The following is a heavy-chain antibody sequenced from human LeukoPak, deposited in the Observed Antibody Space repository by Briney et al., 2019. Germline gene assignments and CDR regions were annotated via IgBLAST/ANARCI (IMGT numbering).Heavy chain of an antibody. CDR1: GGTFSSYA. V-gene: IGHV1-3*01. J-gene: IGHJ3*01. CDR2: INAGNGNT. CDR3: ARDAGEWELPQLGAFDV. D-gene: IGHD1-26*01. Sequence: ASVKVSCKASGGTFSSYAISWVRQAPGQRLEWMGWINAGNGNTKYSQKFQGRVTITRDTSASTAYMELSSLRSEDTAVYYCARDAGEWELPQLGAFDVWGQGTMVTVSS.